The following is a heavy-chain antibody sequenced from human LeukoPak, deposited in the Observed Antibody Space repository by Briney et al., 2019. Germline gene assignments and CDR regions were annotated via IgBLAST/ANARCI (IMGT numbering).Heavy chain of an antibody. CDR3: ASAASFPYDY. J-gene: IGHJ4*02. Sequence: PGGSLRLSCTASGFTFSNYAMSWVRQAPGKGLEWVSAISGSGDETYSVDSVKGRFTISRDNSKDTVYLQMNSLRAEDTAVYYCASAASFPYDYWGQGTQVTVSS. CDR1: GFTFSNYA. CDR2: ISGSGDET. V-gene: IGHV3-23*01. D-gene: IGHD2-2*01.